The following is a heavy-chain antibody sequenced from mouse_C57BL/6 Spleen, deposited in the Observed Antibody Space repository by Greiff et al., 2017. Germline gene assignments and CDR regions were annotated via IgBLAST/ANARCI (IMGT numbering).Heavy chain of an antibody. J-gene: IGHJ3*01. CDR2: IDPETGGT. D-gene: IGHD1-1*01. CDR1: GYTFTDYE. V-gene: IGHV1-15*01. Sequence: VKLQESGAELVRPGASVTLSCKASGYTFTDYEMHWVKQTPVHGLEWIGAIDPETGGTAYNQKFKGKAILTADKSSSTAYMELRSLTSEDSAVYYCTFIYYYGSSYGWFAYWGQGTLVTVSA. CDR3: TFIYYYGSSYGWFAY.